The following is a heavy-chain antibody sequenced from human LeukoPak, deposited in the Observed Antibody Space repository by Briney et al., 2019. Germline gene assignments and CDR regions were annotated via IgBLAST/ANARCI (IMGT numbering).Heavy chain of an antibody. CDR2: LSNTGSDI. CDR1: GFTLSNHY. D-gene: IGHD7-27*01. J-gene: IGHJ4*02. Sequence: SGGSLRLSCTVSGFTLSNHYMTWLRQAPGKGLEYISYLSNTGSDIFYADSVKGRFSISRDNAKNSLYLQMNSLRAEDTAVYYCARGHWGLDCWGQGTLVTVSS. V-gene: IGHV3-11*01. CDR3: ARGHWGLDC.